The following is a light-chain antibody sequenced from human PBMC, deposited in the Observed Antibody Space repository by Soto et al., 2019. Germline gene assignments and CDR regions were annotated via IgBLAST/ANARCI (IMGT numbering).Light chain of an antibody. V-gene: IGKV1-39*01. CDR3: QQSFSMPRP. Sequence: DIQVTQSPSSLSASVGDRVTITCLASQNFKIHLNWYQQKVGKAPKLLIYVASNLESGVPARFSGSGFGTDFTLTISRLQPEDFATYDCQQSFSMPRPFGQGTKLEIK. J-gene: IGKJ2*01. CDR1: QNFKIH. CDR2: VAS.